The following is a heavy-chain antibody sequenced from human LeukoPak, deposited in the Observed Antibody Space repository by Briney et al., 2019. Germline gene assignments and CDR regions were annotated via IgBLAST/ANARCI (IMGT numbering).Heavy chain of an antibody. J-gene: IGHJ6*02. Sequence: QPGGSLRLSCAASGFTVSSNYMSWVRQAPGKGLGWVSVIYSGGSTYYADSVKGRFTISRDNSKNTLYLQMNSLRAEDTAVYYCARAPRSSSAWGDYYYYGMDVWGQGTTVTVSS. CDR2: IYSGGST. V-gene: IGHV3-66*01. D-gene: IGHD6-13*01. CDR1: GFTVSSNY. CDR3: ARAPRSSSAWGDYYYYGMDV.